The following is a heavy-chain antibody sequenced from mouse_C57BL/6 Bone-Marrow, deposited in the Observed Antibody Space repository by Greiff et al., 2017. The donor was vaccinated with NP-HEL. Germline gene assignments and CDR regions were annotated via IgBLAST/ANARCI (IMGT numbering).Heavy chain of an antibody. CDR1: GYSFTSYY. V-gene: IGHV1-66*01. J-gene: IGHJ3*01. CDR3: ARSYDFWFAY. D-gene: IGHD2-4*01. CDR2: IYPGSGNT. Sequence: VQLQQSGPELVKPGASVKISCKASGYSFTSYYIHWVKQMPGQGLEWIGWIYPGSGNTKYNEKFKGKATLTADTSSSTAYMQLSSLTSEDSAVYYCARSYDFWFAYWGQGTLVTVSA.